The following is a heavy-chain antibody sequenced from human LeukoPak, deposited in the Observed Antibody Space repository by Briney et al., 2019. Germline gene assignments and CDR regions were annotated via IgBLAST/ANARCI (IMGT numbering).Heavy chain of an antibody. V-gene: IGHV4-39*01. Sequence: ETLSLTCTVSGGSISSSSYYWGWIRQPPGKGLEWIGSIYYSGSTYYNPSLKSRVTISVDTSKNQFSLKLSSVTAADTAVYYCARHPVGSGWYPTFDYWGQGTLVTVSS. CDR3: ARHPVGSGWYPTFDY. D-gene: IGHD6-19*01. CDR1: GGSISSSSYY. CDR2: IYYSGST. J-gene: IGHJ4*02.